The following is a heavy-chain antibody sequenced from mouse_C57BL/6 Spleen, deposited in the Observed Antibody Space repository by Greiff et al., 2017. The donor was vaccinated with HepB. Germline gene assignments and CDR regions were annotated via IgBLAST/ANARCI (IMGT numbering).Heavy chain of an antibody. V-gene: IGHV14-1*01. CDR3: TSYSNWYFDV. Sequence: EVQLQQSGAELVRPGASVKLSCTASGFNIKDYYMHWVKQRPEQGLEWIGRIDPEDGDNEYAPKFQGKATMTADTSSNTAYLQLSSLTSEDTAVYYCTSYSNWYFDVWGKGTTVTVSS. D-gene: IGHD2-5*01. CDR1: GFNIKDYY. CDR2: IDPEDGDN. J-gene: IGHJ1*03.